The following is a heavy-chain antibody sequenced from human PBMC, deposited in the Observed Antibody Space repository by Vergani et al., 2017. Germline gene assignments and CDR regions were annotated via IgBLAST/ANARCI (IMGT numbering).Heavy chain of an antibody. CDR1: GFTFSSYW. CDR2: INSDGSST. V-gene: IGHV3-74*01. Sequence: EVQLVESGGGLVQPGGSLRLSCAASGFTFSSYWMPWVRQAPGKGLVWVSRINSDGSSTSYADSVKGRFTISRDNAKNTLYLQMNSLRAEDTAVYYCARGLYCSGGSCYPRWFDPWGQGTLVTVSS. J-gene: IGHJ5*02. D-gene: IGHD2-15*01. CDR3: ARGLYCSGGSCYPRWFDP.